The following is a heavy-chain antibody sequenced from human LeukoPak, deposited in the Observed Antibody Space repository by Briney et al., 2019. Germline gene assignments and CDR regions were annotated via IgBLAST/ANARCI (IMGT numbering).Heavy chain of an antibody. J-gene: IGHJ4*02. Sequence: ASVKVSCKASGGTLSSYAISWVRQAPGQGLEWMGGIIPSFGTANYAQKFQGRVTITADESTSTAYMELSSLRSEDTAAYYCARGRPVTGSFYFDYWGQGTLVTVSS. V-gene: IGHV1-69*13. CDR2: IIPSFGTA. CDR1: GGTLSSYA. CDR3: ARGRPVTGSFYFDY. D-gene: IGHD1-26*01.